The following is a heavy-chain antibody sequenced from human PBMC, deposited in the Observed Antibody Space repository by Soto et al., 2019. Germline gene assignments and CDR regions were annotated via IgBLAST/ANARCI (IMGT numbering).Heavy chain of an antibody. J-gene: IGHJ6*02. V-gene: IGHV3-30*18. CDR3: AKDSQPQITIFGVVIVYYYYGMDV. CDR2: ISYDGSNK. D-gene: IGHD3-3*01. Sequence: QVQLVESGGGVVQPGRSLRLSCAASGFTFSSYGMHWVRQAPGKGLEWVAVISYDGSNKYYADSVKGRFTISRDNSKNTLYLQINSLRAEDKAVYYCAKDSQPQITIFGVVIVYYYYGMDVWGQGTTVTVAS. CDR1: GFTFSSYG.